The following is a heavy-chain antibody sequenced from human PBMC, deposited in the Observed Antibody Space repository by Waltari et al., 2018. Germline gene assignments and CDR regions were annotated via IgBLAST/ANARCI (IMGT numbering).Heavy chain of an antibody. D-gene: IGHD1-26*01. CDR2: IYYSGST. J-gene: IGHJ4*02. V-gene: IGHV4-59*11. Sequence: GGSISSHYWSWIRQPPGKGLEWIGYIYYSGSTNYNPSLKSRVTISVDTSKNQFSLKLSSVTAADTAVYYCARARLSGSYSRYFDYWGQGTLVTVSS. CDR1: GGSISSHY. CDR3: ARARLSGSYSRYFDY.